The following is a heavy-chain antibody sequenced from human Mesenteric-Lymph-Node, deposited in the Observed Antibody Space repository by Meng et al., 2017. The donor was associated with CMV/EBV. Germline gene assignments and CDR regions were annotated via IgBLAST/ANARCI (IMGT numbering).Heavy chain of an antibody. CDR1: GFTVSTYA. CDR3: ARPSAGYSSSWYLDYFDY. D-gene: IGHD6-13*01. J-gene: IGHJ4*02. Sequence: GESLKISCAVPGFTVSTYAMHWVRQAPGKGLEWVAAISFDRSNKYYAESVKGRFTLSRDNSKNTLYLQMNSLELKDTAVYLCARPSAGYSSSWYLDYFDYWGQGTLVTVSS. CDR2: ISFDRSNK. V-gene: IGHV3-30*04.